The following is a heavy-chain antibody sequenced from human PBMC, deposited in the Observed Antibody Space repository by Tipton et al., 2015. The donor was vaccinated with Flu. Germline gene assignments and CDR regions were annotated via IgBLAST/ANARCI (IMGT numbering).Heavy chain of an antibody. D-gene: IGHD5-12*01. Sequence: QLVQSGGGLVKPGGSLRLSCAASGFTFSSYSMNWVRQAPGKGLEWVSSISSSSSYIYYADSVKGRFTISRDNAKNSLYLQMNSLRAEDTAVYYCAGVPRGWLRSRAYYYGMDVWGQGTTVTVSS. J-gene: IGHJ6*02. CDR3: AGVPRGWLRSRAYYYGMDV. V-gene: IGHV3-21*01. CDR1: GFTFSSYS. CDR2: ISSSSSYI.